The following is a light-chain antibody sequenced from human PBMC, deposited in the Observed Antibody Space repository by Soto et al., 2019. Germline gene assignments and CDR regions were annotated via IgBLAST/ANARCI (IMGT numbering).Light chain of an antibody. CDR1: QGIRND. V-gene: IGKV1-17*01. CDR3: LQHNSYPLT. J-gene: IGKJ4*01. CDR2: TAS. Sequence: DIQMTQSPSSLSASVGDRVTITCRARQGIRNDLGWYPQKPGKVPNRVIYTASSLESGVPSRFSGSGSGTEFTLTISSLQPEDFATYYCLQHNSYPLTFGGGTKVEVK.